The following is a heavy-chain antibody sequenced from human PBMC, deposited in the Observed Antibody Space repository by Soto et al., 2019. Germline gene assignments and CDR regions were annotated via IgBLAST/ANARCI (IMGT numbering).Heavy chain of an antibody. J-gene: IGHJ6*02. V-gene: IGHV1-24*01. CDR2: FDPEDGEI. CDR3: ATDQSTTYYYYYGMDV. D-gene: IGHD1-1*01. Sequence: ASVKVSCKVSGYTLTELSIHWVRQAPGKGLEWMGGFDPEDGEIVYAQNFQGGVTMTEDTSTDTAYMELSSLRSEDTAVYYCATDQSTTYYYYYGMDVWGQGTTVTVSS. CDR1: GYTLTELS.